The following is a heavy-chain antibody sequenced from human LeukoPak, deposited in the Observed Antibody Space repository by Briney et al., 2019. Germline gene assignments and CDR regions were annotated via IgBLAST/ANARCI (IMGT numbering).Heavy chain of an antibody. D-gene: IGHD1-26*01. Sequence: GGSLRLSCAASGFTVSSNYMSWVRQAPGKGLEWVSVIYIVGSTSYAASVKGRFTISRDNSKNTLYLQMNSLRAEDTAVYYCASDPVGANAGYWGQGTLVTVSS. V-gene: IGHV3-66*01. CDR2: IYIVGST. J-gene: IGHJ4*02. CDR1: GFTVSSNY. CDR3: ASDPVGANAGY.